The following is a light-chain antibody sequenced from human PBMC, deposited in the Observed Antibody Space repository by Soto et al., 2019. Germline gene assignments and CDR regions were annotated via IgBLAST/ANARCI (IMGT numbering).Light chain of an antibody. J-gene: IGLJ2*01. V-gene: IGLV2-14*01. CDR1: SSDVGGYNY. CDR2: EVS. Sequence: QSALTQPASVSGSPGQSITISCTGTSSDVGGYNYVSWYQQHPGKAPKLMIYEVSNRPSGVSNRFSVSKSGNTASLTISVRQAEDEADYYCSSYTSSSTVVFGGGTKLTVL. CDR3: SSYTSSSTVV.